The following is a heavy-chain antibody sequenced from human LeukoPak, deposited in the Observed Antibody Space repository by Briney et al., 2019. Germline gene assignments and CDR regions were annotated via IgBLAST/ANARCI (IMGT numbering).Heavy chain of an antibody. J-gene: IGHJ4*02. CDR1: GGSISSSNL. CDR3: AREGNYDILTGYREIDY. Sequence: SGTLSLTCAVSGGSISSSNLWRWVRQPPGKGLEWGGEIYHSGSTNYNPSLKSRFTISVEKSKNQFSLKLSSVTAADTAVYYCAREGNYDILTGYREIDYWGQGTLVTVSS. V-gene: IGHV4-4*02. D-gene: IGHD3-9*01. CDR2: IYHSGST.